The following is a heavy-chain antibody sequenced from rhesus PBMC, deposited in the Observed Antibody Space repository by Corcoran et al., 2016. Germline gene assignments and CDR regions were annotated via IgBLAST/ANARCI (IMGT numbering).Heavy chain of an antibody. V-gene: IGHV2-1*01. Sequence: QVTLKESGPALVKPTQTPTLTCHFSGFSLSTSGMGVGWIRQPPRKTLEWLAHIYWNDDKYYSTSLKSRLTISKDTSKNQVVLTMTNMDPVDTATYYCARLGIPYYFDYWGQGVLVTVSS. CDR2: IYWNDDK. CDR3: ARLGIPYYFDY. CDR1: GFSLSTSGMG. D-gene: IGHD7-45*01. J-gene: IGHJ4*01.